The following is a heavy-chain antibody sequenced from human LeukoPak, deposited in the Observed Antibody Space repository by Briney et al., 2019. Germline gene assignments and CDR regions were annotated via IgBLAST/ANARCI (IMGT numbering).Heavy chain of an antibody. CDR1: GDSFSGYY. D-gene: IGHD4-17*01. CDR3: ARQMTTLPTGRTFDT. Sequence: PSETLSLTCSVSGDSFSGYYWNWIRQPPGKGLEWIGYVYYSGGTSYNPSLRSRVTISVDSSKSQFSLKLTPVTAADTAIYYCARQMTTLPTGRTFDTWGQGTMDTVSS. J-gene: IGHJ3*02. V-gene: IGHV4-59*01. CDR2: VYYSGGT.